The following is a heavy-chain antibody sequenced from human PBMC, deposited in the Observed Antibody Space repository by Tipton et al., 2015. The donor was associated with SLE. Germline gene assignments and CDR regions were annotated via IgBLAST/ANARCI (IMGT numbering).Heavy chain of an antibody. CDR2: ISSGGNT. CDR3: AGVTGACSGGSCYLS. Sequence: SLRLSCAASGFSINDYTMYWVRQAPGKGLEWVSLISSGGNTYYADSVKGRFTISRDNSKNTVHLQMNSLRAEDTAVYYCAGVTGACSGGSCYLSWGQGTLVTVSS. CDR1: GFSINDYT. V-gene: IGHV3-23*03. D-gene: IGHD2-15*01. J-gene: IGHJ5*02.